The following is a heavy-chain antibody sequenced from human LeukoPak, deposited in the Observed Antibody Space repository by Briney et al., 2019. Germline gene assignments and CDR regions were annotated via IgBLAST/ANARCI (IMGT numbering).Heavy chain of an antibody. J-gene: IGHJ5*02. CDR3: ARPFGGWFDP. CDR1: GGSISSGGYS. V-gene: IGHV4-30-2*01. D-gene: IGHD2-15*01. Sequence: PSETLSLTCAVSGGSISSGGYSWSWIRQPPGKGLEWIGYIYHSGSTYYNPSLKSRVTISVDRSKNQFSLKLSSVTAADTAVYYCARPFGGWFDPWGQGTLVTVSS. CDR2: IYHSGST.